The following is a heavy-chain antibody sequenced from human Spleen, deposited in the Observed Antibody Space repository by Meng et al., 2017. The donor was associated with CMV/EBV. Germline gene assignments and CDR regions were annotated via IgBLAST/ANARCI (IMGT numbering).Heavy chain of an antibody. CDR3: ARAQAYSSSLEY. D-gene: IGHD6-13*01. V-gene: IGHV3-48*03. CDR2: ISSSGSTI. Sequence: GESLKISCAASGFTFNSYEMNWVRQAPGKGLEWVSYISSSGSTIYYADSVKGRFTISRDNAKNSLYLQMNSLRAEDTAVYYCARAQAYSSSLEYWGQGTLVTVSS. CDR1: GFTFNSYE. J-gene: IGHJ4*02.